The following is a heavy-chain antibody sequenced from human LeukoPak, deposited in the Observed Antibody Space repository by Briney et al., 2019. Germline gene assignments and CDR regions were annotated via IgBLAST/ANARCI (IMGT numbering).Heavy chain of an antibody. D-gene: IGHD3/OR15-3a*01. V-gene: IGHV3-33*01. Sequence: GGSLRLSCAASGFTFRSYGLHWVRQAPGKGLEWVALIWNDGSNKYYADSVKGRSIISRDNSKNTLYLQMKSLRAEDTAIYYCAREWTRTGPFDYWGRGTLVTVSS. J-gene: IGHJ4*02. CDR2: IWNDGSNK. CDR1: GFTFRSYG. CDR3: AREWTRTGPFDY.